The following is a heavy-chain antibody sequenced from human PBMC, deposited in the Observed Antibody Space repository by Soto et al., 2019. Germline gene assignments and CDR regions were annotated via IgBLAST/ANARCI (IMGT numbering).Heavy chain of an antibody. CDR2: IYYSGST. V-gene: IGHV4-39*01. CDR1: GGSISSSSYY. Sequence: PSETLSLTCTVSGGSISSSSYYWGWIRQPPGKGLEWIGSIYYSGSTYYNPSLKSRVTISVDTSKNQFSLKLSSVTAADTAVYYCARMYPTHYYDSSGYGNWFDPWGQGTLVTVSS. J-gene: IGHJ5*02. CDR3: ARMYPTHYYDSSGYGNWFDP. D-gene: IGHD3-22*01.